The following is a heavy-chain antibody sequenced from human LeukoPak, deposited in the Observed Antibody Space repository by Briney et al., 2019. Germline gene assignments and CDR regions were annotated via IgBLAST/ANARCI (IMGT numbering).Heavy chain of an antibody. CDR3: AKGAATYYYDSSGYLDY. V-gene: IGHV3-23*01. CDR1: GFTFSSYA. CDR2: ISGSGGST. Sequence: GGSLRLSCAASGFTFSSYAMSWVRQAPGKGLEWVSAISGSGGSTYYADSVKGRFTISRDNSKNTLYLQMNSLRAEDTAVYYSAKGAATYYYDSSGYLDYWGQGTLVTVSS. D-gene: IGHD3-22*01. J-gene: IGHJ4*02.